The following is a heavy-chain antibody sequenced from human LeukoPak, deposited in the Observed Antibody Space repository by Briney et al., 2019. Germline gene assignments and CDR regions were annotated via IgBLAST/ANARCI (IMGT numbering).Heavy chain of an antibody. V-gene: IGHV3-11*01. J-gene: IGHJ5*02. D-gene: IGHD6-6*01. Sequence: SGGSLRLSCAASGFTFSDYYMSWIRQAPGKGLEWVSYISSSGSTIYYADSVKGRFTISRDNAKNSLYPQMNSLRAEDTAVYYCARDRYSSSSSNWFDPWGQGTLVTVSS. CDR2: ISSSGSTI. CDR1: GFTFSDYY. CDR3: ARDRYSSSSSNWFDP.